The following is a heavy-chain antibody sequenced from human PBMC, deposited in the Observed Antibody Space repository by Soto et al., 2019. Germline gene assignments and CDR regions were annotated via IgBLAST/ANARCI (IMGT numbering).Heavy chain of an antibody. CDR3: ARHSVAAGKGPYFQH. CDR1: GGSISSYY. J-gene: IGHJ1*01. CDR2: IHYSGST. Sequence: SETLSLTCTVSGGSISSYYWSWMRKSPGKGLEWIGYIHYSGSTNYNPSLKSRVTMSVDTSKNQFSLKLSSVTAADTAVYYCARHSVAAGKGPYFQHWGQGTLVTVSS. D-gene: IGHD6-13*01. V-gene: IGHV4-59*08.